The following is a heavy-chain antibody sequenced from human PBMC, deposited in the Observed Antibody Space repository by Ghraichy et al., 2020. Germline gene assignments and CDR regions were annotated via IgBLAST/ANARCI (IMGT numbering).Heavy chain of an antibody. CDR3: ARLTRRWFGESIGLDY. Sequence: GGSLRLSCAASGFTFNSYAMSWVRQAPGKGLEWVSVIGGSGGSTYYADSVKGRFTISRDNSKNTLYLQMNSLRVEDTAVYYCARLTRRWFGESIGLDYWGQGTLVTVSS. CDR2: IGGSGGST. CDR1: GFTFNSYA. D-gene: IGHD3-10*01. V-gene: IGHV3-23*01. J-gene: IGHJ4*02.